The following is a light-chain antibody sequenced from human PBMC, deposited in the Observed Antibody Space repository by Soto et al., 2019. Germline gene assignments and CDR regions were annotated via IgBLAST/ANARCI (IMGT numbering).Light chain of an antibody. J-gene: IGKJ2*01. CDR2: GAS. CDR3: QQYGSSTYT. V-gene: IGKV3-20*01. Sequence: EIVLTQSPGSLSLSPRERATPSCRASQSVSNNHLAWYQQKPGQAPRLLIYGASRRATGIPDRFSGSGSGTEFTLTISRLEPEDFAVYYCQQYGSSTYTFGQGTKVDIK. CDR1: QSVSNNH.